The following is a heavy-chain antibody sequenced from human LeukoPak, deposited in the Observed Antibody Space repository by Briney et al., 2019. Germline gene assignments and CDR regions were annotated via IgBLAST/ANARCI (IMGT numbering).Heavy chain of an antibody. CDR3: ARGGDSSTWALFDY. CDR1: GYTFTRYA. J-gene: IGHJ4*02. V-gene: IGHV7-4-1*02. D-gene: IGHD6-13*01. CDR2: INTNTGNP. Sequence: ASVKVSCKASGYTFTRYAMNWVRQALGQGLEWMGWINTNTGNPTYAQGFTGRFVFSLDTSVSTAYLQISSLKAEDTAVYYCARGGDSSTWALFDYWGQGTLVTVSS.